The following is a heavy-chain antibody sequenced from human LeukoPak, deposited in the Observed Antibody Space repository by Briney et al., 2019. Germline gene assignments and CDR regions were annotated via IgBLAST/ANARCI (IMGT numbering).Heavy chain of an antibody. Sequence: KISCKGSGYSVTTYWIAWLRQMPGKGLEGMGMIYPGDSDTRYSTSFQGQVVISADKSISTAYLQWSSLKAADTAMYYCARTHNVGSSYVDGFDIWGQGTMVTVSS. D-gene: IGHD2-2*01. J-gene: IGHJ3*02. V-gene: IGHV5-51*01. CDR1: GYSVTTYW. CDR2: IYPGDSDT. CDR3: ARTHNVGSSYVDGFDI.